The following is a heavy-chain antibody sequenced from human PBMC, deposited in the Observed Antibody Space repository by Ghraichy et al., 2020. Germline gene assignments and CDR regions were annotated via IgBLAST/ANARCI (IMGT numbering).Heavy chain of an antibody. CDR3: AREVRDFWSGHHGY. J-gene: IGHJ4*02. CDR1: GGTFSSYA. V-gene: IGHV1-69*04. Sequence: SVKVSCKASGGTFSSYAISWVRQAPGQGLEWMGRIIPILGIANYAQKFQGRVTITADKSTSTAYMELSSLRSEDTAVYYCAREVRDFWSGHHGYWGQGTLVTVSS. CDR2: IIPILGIA. D-gene: IGHD3-3*01.